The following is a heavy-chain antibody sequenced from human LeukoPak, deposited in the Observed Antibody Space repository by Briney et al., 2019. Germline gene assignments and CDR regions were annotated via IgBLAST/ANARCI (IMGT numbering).Heavy chain of an antibody. CDR1: GGSISSYY. CDR3: AREGRQDYVYFDY. D-gene: IGHD4-17*01. V-gene: IGHV4-4*07. J-gene: IGHJ4*02. Sequence: PSETLSLTCTVSGGSISSYYWSWIRQPAGKGLEWIGRIYASGGTNYNPSLKSRLTISVDKSKNQFSLRLTSVTAADTAVFYCAREGRQDYVYFDYWGQGSLVTVSS. CDR2: IYASGGT.